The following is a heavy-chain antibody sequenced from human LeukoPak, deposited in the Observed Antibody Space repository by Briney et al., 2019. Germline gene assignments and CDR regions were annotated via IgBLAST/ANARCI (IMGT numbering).Heavy chain of an antibody. CDR1: GFTFGDYA. CDR2: IRSKAYGGTT. V-gene: IGHV3-49*03. Sequence: GGSLRLSCTASGFTFGDYAMSWFRQAPGKGLEWVGFIRSKAYGGTTEYAASVKGRFTISRDDSKSIAYLQMNSLKTEDTAVYYCTRDPDSGSYFPIVDYWGQGTLVTVSS. D-gene: IGHD1-26*01. CDR3: TRDPDSGSYFPIVDY. J-gene: IGHJ4*02.